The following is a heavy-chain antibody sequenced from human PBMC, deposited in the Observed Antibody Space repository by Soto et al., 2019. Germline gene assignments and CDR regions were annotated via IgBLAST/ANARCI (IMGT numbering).Heavy chain of an antibody. CDR3: ASGREIRDSSGYYFDY. D-gene: IGHD3-22*01. CDR2: INHSGST. CDR1: GGSFSGYY. J-gene: IGHJ4*02. Sequence: SETLSLTCAVYGGSFSGYYWSWIRQPPGKGLEWIGEINHSGSTNYNPSLKSRVTISVDTSKNQFSLKLSSVTAADTAVYYCASGREIRDSSGYYFDYWGQGTLVTVSS. V-gene: IGHV4-34*01.